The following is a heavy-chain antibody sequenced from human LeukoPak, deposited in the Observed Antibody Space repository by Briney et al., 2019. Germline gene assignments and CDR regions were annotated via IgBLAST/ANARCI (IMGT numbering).Heavy chain of an antibody. V-gene: IGHV3-21*01. J-gene: IGHJ3*02. D-gene: IGHD1-26*01. CDR1: GFPFSSYS. CDR2: ISSSSSYI. Sequence: GSLRLSCAASGFPFSSYSMNWVRRAPGKGLEWVSSISSSSSYIHSADSVRGRFTISRDNAKNSLFLQMNSLRAEDTAVYYCARDEWGDAFDIWGQGTMVTVFS. CDR3: ARDEWGDAFDI.